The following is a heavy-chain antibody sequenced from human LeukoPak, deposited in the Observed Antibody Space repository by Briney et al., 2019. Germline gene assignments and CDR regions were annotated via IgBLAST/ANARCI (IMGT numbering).Heavy chain of an antibody. CDR1: GFTFGDYA. CDR3: ARGRASDSSGYYYVLCFQH. J-gene: IGHJ1*01. V-gene: IGHV3-30*04. D-gene: IGHD3-22*01. CDR2: LSYDGSNK. Sequence: PGGSLRLSCTASGFTFGDYAMSGFRQAPGKGLEWGADLSYDGSNKYYADSVKGRFTISRDNSKNTLYVQMNSLRAEDTAVYYCARGRASDSSGYYYVLCFQHWGQGTLVTVSS.